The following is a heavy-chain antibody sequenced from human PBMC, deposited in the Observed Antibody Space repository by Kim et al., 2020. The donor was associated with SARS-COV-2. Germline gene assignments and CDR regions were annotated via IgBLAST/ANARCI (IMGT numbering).Heavy chain of an antibody. CDR1: GFTFSGSA. CDR2: IRSKANSYAT. J-gene: IGHJ4*02. D-gene: IGHD3-10*01. CDR3: TPGRAGDH. V-gene: IGHV3-73*01. Sequence: GGSLKLSCAASGFTFSGSAMHWVRQASGKGLEWVGRIRSKANSYATAYAASVKGRFTISRDDSKNTAYLQMNSLKTEDTAVYYCTPGRAGDHWGQGTLVTVSS.